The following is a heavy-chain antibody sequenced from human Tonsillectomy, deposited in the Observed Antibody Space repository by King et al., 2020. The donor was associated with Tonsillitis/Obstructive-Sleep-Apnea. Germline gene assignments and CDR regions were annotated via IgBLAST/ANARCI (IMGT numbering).Heavy chain of an antibody. Sequence: VQLQQWGAGLLKPSETLSLTCAVYGGSFSGYYWSWIRQPPGKGLEWVGEINHSGRTNYNPSLKSRVTISVDTSKNQFSLELSSVTAADTSVYYCARMGDCSSTSCRKIPFDYWRQGTLVTVSS. CDR3: ARMGDCSSTSCRKIPFDY. V-gene: IGHV4-34*01. CDR1: GGSFSGYY. J-gene: IGHJ4*02. CDR2: INHSGRT. D-gene: IGHD2-2*01.